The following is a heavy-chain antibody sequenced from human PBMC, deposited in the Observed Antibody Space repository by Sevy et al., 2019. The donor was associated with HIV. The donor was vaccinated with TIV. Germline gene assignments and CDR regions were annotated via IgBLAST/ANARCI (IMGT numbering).Heavy chain of an antibody. CDR1: GFTVSSNY. V-gene: IGHV3-53*01. CDR3: AGDQRATAERGYYYYGMDI. D-gene: IGHD5-12*01. J-gene: IGHJ6*02. Sequence: GGSLRLSCAASGFTVSSNYMSWVRQAPGKGLEWVSVIYSGGSTYYADSVKARSTISRDNCKNTLYLQMNSLRAEDTAVYYWAGDQRATAERGYYYYGMDIWGQGTTVTVSS. CDR2: IYSGGST.